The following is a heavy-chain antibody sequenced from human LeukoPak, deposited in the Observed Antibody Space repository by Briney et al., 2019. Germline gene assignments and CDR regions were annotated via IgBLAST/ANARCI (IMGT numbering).Heavy chain of an antibody. CDR1: GYTFTSYA. V-gene: IGHV7-4-1*01. J-gene: IGHJ5*02. Sequence: ASVKVSCKASGYTFTSYAMNWVRQAPGQGLEWMGWINTNTGNPTYAQGFTGRFVFSLDTSVSTAYLQICSLKAEDTAVCYCARDYVYGDYVRFDPWGQGTLVTVSS. CDR3: ARDYVYGDYVRFDP. CDR2: INTNTGNP. D-gene: IGHD4-17*01.